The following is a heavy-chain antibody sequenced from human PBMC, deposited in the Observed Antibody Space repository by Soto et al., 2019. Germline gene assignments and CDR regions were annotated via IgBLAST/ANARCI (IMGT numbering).Heavy chain of an antibody. D-gene: IGHD4-17*01. V-gene: IGHV3-48*01. Sequence: EVQLVESGGGLVEPGGSLRLSCVASGFSFSGYPMNWVRQAPGKGLEWISHISSSSSPMYYADSVKGRFTISRDNAKNSLYLQMNGLRAEDTAVYFCATLPRGDYDYWYFDLWGRCTLVTVSS. CDR3: ATLPRGDYDYWYFDL. CDR1: GFSFSGYP. J-gene: IGHJ2*01. CDR2: ISSSSSPM.